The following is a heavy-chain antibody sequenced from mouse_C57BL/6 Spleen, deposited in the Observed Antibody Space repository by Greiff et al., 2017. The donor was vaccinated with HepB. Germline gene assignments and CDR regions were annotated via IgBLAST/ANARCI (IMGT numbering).Heavy chain of an antibody. CDR3: ARGVRDVGGYFDV. J-gene: IGHJ1*03. CDR2: INPSTGGT. Sequence: EVQLQQSGPELVKPGASVKISCKASGYSFTGYYMNWVKQSPEKSLEWIGEINPSTGGTTYNQKFKAKATLTVDKSSSTAYMQLKSLTSEDSAVYYCARGVRDVGGYFDVWGTGTTVTVSS. CDR1: GYSFTGYY. V-gene: IGHV1-42*01. D-gene: IGHD3-3*01.